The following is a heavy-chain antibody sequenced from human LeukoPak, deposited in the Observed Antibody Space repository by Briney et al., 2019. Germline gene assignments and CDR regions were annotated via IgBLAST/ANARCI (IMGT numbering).Heavy chain of an antibody. J-gene: IGHJ3*02. CDR3: ARGRKYNDAFDI. D-gene: IGHD1-1*01. Sequence: GGSLRLSCAASGFIFSGYSMNWVRQAPGKGLEWVSYISGSSSTIHYADSVKGRFTISRDNAKNSLYLQMNSLRAEDTAVYYCARGRKYNDAFDIWGQGTMVTVSS. CDR1: GFIFSGYS. V-gene: IGHV3-48*04. CDR2: ISGSSSTI.